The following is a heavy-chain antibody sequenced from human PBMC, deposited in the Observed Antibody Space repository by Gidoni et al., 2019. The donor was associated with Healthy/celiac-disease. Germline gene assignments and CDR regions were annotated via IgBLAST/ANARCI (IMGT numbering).Heavy chain of an antibody. CDR1: GGSISSYY. CDR2: IYYSGST. CDR3: ARGYDCWSGNWFDP. D-gene: IGHD3-3*01. J-gene: IGHJ5*02. V-gene: IGHV4-59*01. Sequence: QVQLQESGPGLVKPSETLSLPCPVSGGSISSYYWSWIRQPPGKGLEWIGYIYYSGSTNYNPSLKSRVTISVDTSKNQFSLKLSSVTAADTAVYYCARGYDCWSGNWFDPWGQGTLVTVSS.